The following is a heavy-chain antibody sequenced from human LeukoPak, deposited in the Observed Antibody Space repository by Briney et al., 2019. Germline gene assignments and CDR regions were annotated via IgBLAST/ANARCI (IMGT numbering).Heavy chain of an antibody. V-gene: IGHV3-13*01. CDR2: IGTAGDT. CDR3: ARRDYGDKGASGAFDI. J-gene: IGHJ3*02. CDR1: GFTFSSYD. D-gene: IGHD4-17*01. Sequence: GGSLRLSCAASGFTFSSYDMHWVRQATGKGLEWVSAIGTAGDTYYPGSVKGRFTVSRENAKNSLYLQMNSLRAGDTAVYYCARRDYGDKGASGAFDIWGQGTMVTVSS.